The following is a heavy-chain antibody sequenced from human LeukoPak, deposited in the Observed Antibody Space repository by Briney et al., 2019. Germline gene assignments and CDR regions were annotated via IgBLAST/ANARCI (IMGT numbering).Heavy chain of an antibody. V-gene: IGHV4-38-2*01. J-gene: IGHJ6*03. D-gene: IGHD2-2*01. CDR1: GYSISSNYY. CDR3: ARSVIVPAIVADYYTYMDV. CDR2: IYHRGNT. Sequence: SETLSLTCAVSGYSISSNYYWGWIRQPPGKGLEWIGVIYHRGNTDYNPSLQSRVTISIDASKNEFSLKVNSVTAADTAVYYCARSVIVPAIVADYYTYMDVWGRGISVTVSS.